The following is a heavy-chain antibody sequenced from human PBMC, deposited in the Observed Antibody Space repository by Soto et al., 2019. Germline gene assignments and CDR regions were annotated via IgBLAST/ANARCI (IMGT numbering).Heavy chain of an antibody. J-gene: IGHJ6*02. CDR1: GVTFSSYD. D-gene: IGHD3-9*01. CDR2: IGTAGDT. Sequence: GGSLRLSCAASGVTFSSYDMHWVRQATGKGLEWVSAIGTAGDTYYPGSVKGRFTISRENAKNSLYLQINSLRAEDTAVYYCARDLAETDYDILTGSVYYYYYGMDVWGQGTTVTVSS. CDR3: ARDLAETDYDILTGSVYYYYYGMDV. V-gene: IGHV3-13*01.